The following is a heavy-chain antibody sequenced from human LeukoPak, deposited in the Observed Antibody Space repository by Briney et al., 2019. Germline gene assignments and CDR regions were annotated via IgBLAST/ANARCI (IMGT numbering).Heavy chain of an antibody. V-gene: IGHV3-49*03. CDR2: IRSKAYGGTT. J-gene: IGHJ4*02. D-gene: IGHD6-13*01. CDR3: TRGGSSWVYYFDY. CDR1: GFTFGDYA. Sequence: GGSLRLSCTASGFTFGDYAMSWFRQAPGKGLEWGGFIRSKAYGGTTEYAASVKGRFTISRDDSKSIAYLQMNSLKTEDTAVYYCTRGGSSWVYYFDYWGQGTLVTVSS.